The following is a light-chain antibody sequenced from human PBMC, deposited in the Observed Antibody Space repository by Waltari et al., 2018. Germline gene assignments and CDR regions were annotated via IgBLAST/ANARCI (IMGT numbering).Light chain of an antibody. J-gene: IGLJ3*02. CDR2: EVS. CDR1: SSDVGGYNY. Sequence: QSALTQPPSASGSPGQSVTISCTGTSSDVGGYNYVYWYQQNPGKAPKLMIYEVSKRPSGVPDRLSGSKSGNTASLTVSGLQAEDEADYYCSSYAGSNNLVFGGGTKLTVL. CDR3: SSYAGSNNLV. V-gene: IGLV2-8*01.